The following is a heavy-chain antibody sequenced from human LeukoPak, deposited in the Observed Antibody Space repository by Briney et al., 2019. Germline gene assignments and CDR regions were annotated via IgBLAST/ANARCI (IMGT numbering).Heavy chain of an antibody. V-gene: IGHV3-23*01. CDR1: GFTFSMYA. D-gene: IGHD6-19*01. CDR2: ISVDGGGT. Sequence: PGGSLRLSCAASGFTFSMYAMSWVRQAPGKGLEWVSVISVDGGGTYYADSVKGRFTISRDNCKSTLYLQMNSLRAEDTAVYYCAKDSVGVAGPDYWGQGSLVTVSS. J-gene: IGHJ4*02. CDR3: AKDSVGVAGPDY.